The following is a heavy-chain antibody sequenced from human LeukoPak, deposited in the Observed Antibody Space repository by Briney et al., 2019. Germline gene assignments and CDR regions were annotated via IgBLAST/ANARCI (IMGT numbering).Heavy chain of an antibody. J-gene: IGHJ4*02. V-gene: IGHV3-23*01. CDR2: ISGNGQQR. CDR3: AKDGNYLDRSGFVIPFDH. Sequence: EGSLRPSCSASGFTFSRSAMTWVRQLPGKGLEWVSTISGNGQQRYYGDSVKGRFSVSRDNSKNTLYLQMDSLRADDSALYYCAKDGNYLDRSGFVIPFDHWGQGTLVTVSS. D-gene: IGHD3-22*01. CDR1: GFTFSRSA.